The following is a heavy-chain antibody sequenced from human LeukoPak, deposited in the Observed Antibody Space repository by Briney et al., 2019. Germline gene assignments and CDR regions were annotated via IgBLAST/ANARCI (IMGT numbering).Heavy chain of an antibody. V-gene: IGHV4-34*01. CDR1: GGSFSGYY. D-gene: IGHD3-16*01. Sequence: PSETLSLTCGVYGGSFSGYYWSWIRQPPGKGLEWIGEINHSGSTNYNPSLKSRVTISVDTSKNQFSLKLNSVTAADTAMYYCARGVTWPTRLDYWGQGILVTVSS. J-gene: IGHJ4*02. CDR2: INHSGST. CDR3: ARGVTWPTRLDY.